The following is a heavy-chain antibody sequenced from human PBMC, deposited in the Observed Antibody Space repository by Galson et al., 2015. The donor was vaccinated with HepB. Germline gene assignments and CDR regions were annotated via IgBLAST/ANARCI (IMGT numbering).Heavy chain of an antibody. CDR3: AKDRSDLLLWFGESSDY. J-gene: IGHJ4*02. Sequence: SLRLSCAASGFTFSSYAMHWVRQAPGKGLEWVAFIRYDGSDKYYADSVKGRFTISRDNSKNTLYLQMSSLRAEDTAVYYCAKDRSDLLLWFGESSDYWGQGTLVTVSS. CDR1: GFTFSSYA. V-gene: IGHV3-30*02. CDR2: IRYDGSDK. D-gene: IGHD3-10*01.